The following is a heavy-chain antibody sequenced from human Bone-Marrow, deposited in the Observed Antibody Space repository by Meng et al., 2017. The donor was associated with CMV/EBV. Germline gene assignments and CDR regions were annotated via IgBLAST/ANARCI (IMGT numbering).Heavy chain of an antibody. Sequence: ASVKVFCKASGYTFTGYYMHWVRQAPGQGLEWMGWINPNSGGTNYAQKFQGRVTMTRDTSISTAYMELSRLRSDDTAVYYCARMVGATYYFDYWGQGTLVTVSS. CDR3: ARMVGATYYFDY. CDR2: INPNSGGT. V-gene: IGHV1-2*02. CDR1: GYTFTGYY. D-gene: IGHD1-26*01. J-gene: IGHJ4*02.